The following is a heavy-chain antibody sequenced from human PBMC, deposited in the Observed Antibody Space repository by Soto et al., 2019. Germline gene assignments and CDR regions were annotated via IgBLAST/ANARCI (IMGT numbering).Heavy chain of an antibody. J-gene: IGHJ4*02. Sequence: SETLSLTCAVYGGSFSGYYWSWIRQPPGKGLEWIGEINHIGSTNYNPSLKSRVTISVDTSKNQFSLKLSSVTAADTAVYYCARGGGWDYFDYWGQGTLVTVSS. CDR2: INHIGST. CDR3: ARGGGWDYFDY. CDR1: GGSFSGYY. D-gene: IGHD6-19*01. V-gene: IGHV4-34*01.